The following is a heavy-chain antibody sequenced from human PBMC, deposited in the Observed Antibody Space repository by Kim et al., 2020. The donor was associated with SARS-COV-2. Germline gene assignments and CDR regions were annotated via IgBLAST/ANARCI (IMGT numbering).Heavy chain of an antibody. Sequence: GESLKISCKGSGYNFTNYWIGWVRQMPGKGPEWMGITYPGDSSSRYSPSFEGQVTISADKSISTAYLQWSSLKASDTAMYYCARGGNCNNTTCPMGWFDPWGQGTLVTVSS. CDR2: TYPGDSSS. V-gene: IGHV5-51*01. D-gene: IGHD2-2*01. CDR3: ARGGNCNNTTCPMGWFDP. J-gene: IGHJ5*02. CDR1: GYNFTNYW.